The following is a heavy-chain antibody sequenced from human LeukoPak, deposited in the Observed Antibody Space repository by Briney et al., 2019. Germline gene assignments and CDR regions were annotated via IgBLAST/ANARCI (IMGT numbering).Heavy chain of an antibody. Sequence: PSETLSLTCTVSGGSISSSGYYWAWIRQPPGKVLECIGSVYYSGNTNCNPSLKSRVTISLDTSKNQFSLKVTSVTAADTAVYYCAKIEDSGYDYRGWFDPWGQGTLVTVSS. D-gene: IGHD5-12*01. J-gene: IGHJ5*02. CDR2: VYYSGNT. CDR1: GGSISSSGYY. V-gene: IGHV4-39*07. CDR3: AKIEDSGYDYRGWFDP.